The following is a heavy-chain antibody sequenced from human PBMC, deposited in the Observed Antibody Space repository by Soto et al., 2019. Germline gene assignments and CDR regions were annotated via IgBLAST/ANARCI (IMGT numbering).Heavy chain of an antibody. Sequence: GWSLRLSCASSVFTFISYAMSWVRQAPGKGLEWVSAISGSGGSTYYADSVKGRFTISRDNSKNTLYLQMNSLRAEDTAVYYCAKDQYTRFLEWFLYLRRGMDVWGQGTTVTVSS. CDR1: VFTFISYA. CDR3: AKDQYTRFLEWFLYLRRGMDV. J-gene: IGHJ6*02. D-gene: IGHD3-3*01. V-gene: IGHV3-23*01. CDR2: ISGSGGST.